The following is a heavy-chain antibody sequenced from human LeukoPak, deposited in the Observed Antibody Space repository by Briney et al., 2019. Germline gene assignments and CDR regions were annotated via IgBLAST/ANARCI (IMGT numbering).Heavy chain of an antibody. CDR1: GFTFSSYE. D-gene: IGHD6-19*01. CDR2: ISSNGTTT. Sequence: GGSLRLSCVASGFTFSSYEMNWVRQAPGKGLGWVSYISSNGTTTYYADSVKGRFTSSRDNAKNSLYLQMTSLRAEDTAVYYCARGSSSWYVLEEYWGQGTLVTVSS. J-gene: IGHJ4*02. V-gene: IGHV3-48*03. CDR3: ARGSSSWYVLEEY.